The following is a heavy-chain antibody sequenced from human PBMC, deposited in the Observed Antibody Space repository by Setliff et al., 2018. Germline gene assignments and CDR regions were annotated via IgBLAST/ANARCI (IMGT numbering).Heavy chain of an antibody. V-gene: IGHV1-69*05. J-gene: IGHJ6*03. CDR3: VREGVDRRSSTDYRYYMDV. CDR1: GGTFSSYG. CDR2: TIPMFGTT. D-gene: IGHD6-6*01. Sequence: GASVKVSCKASGGTFSSYGISWVRQAPGQGLEWMGGTIPMFGTTSYARQFQGRVTIITDESTSTAYMQLSSLGSEDTAVYYCVREGVDRRSSTDYRYYMDVWGKGTTVTVSS.